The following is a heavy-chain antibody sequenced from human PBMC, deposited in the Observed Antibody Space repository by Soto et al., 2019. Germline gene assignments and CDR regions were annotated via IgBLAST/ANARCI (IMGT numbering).Heavy chain of an antibody. CDR2: IYTSGST. Sequence: ETLSLTCTVSGGSISSYYWSWIRQPAGKGLEWIGRIYTSGSTNYNPSLKSRVTMSVDTSKNQFSLKLSSVTAADTAVYYCARVAYSSGHGYFDYWGQGTLVTVSS. J-gene: IGHJ4*02. CDR3: ARVAYSSGHGYFDY. V-gene: IGHV4-4*07. D-gene: IGHD3-22*01. CDR1: GGSISSYY.